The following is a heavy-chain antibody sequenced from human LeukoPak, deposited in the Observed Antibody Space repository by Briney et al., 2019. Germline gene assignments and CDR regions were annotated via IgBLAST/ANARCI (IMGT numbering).Heavy chain of an antibody. Sequence: PGGSLGLSCAASRFTFSDYYMSWIRQAPGKGLEWVSYISSSGSTIYYADSVKGRFTTSRDNAKNSLYLQMNSLRAEDTAVYYCARDSPYYDYVWGSYRDTYYFDYWGQGTLVTVSS. D-gene: IGHD3-16*02. J-gene: IGHJ4*02. V-gene: IGHV3-11*01. CDR1: RFTFSDYY. CDR3: ARDSPYYDYVWGSYRDTYYFDY. CDR2: ISSSGSTI.